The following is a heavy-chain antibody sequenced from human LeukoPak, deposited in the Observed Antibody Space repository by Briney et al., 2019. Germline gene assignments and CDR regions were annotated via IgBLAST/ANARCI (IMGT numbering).Heavy chain of an antibody. J-gene: IGHJ4*02. V-gene: IGHV3-23*01. D-gene: IGHD2-21*02. CDR3: AKYKVVTAHPNQFDY. CDR1: GFTFGSYW. Sequence: SGGSLRLSCAASGFTFGSYWMSWVRQAPGKGLEWVSAISGSGGSTYYADSVKGRFTISRDNSKNTLYLQMNSLRAEDTAVYYCAKYKVVTAHPNQFDYWGQGTLVTVSS. CDR2: ISGSGGST.